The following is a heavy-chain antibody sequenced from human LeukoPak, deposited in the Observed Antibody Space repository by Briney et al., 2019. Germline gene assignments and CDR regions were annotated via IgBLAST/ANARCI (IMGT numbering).Heavy chain of an antibody. CDR2: INYSGSS. V-gene: IGHV4-59*08. D-gene: IGHD3-16*01. CDR3: ARLDCAADTCHNY. J-gene: IGHJ4*02. Sequence: SETLSLTCIVSGDSISSDYWSWIRQPPGKGLEWIGNINYSGSSNYNPSLKSRVILSIDTSKNEVSLNLRSVTAADTAVYYCARLDCAADTCHNYWGQGTLVTVSS. CDR1: GDSISSDY.